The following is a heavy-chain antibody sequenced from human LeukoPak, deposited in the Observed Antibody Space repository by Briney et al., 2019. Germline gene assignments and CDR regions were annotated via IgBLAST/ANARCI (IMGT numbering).Heavy chain of an antibody. D-gene: IGHD1-26*01. CDR2: ISGSGGTT. J-gene: IGHJ3*01. V-gene: IGHV3-23*01. CDR1: GFTFSNYE. Sequence: GGSLRLSCAASGFTFSNYEMNWVRQPPGKGLEWVSAISGSGGTTYYADSVKGRFTISRDTSKNTLYLQMNSLRAEDTAVYYCAKRAVGASYAFDVWGQGTMVTVSS. CDR3: AKRAVGASYAFDV.